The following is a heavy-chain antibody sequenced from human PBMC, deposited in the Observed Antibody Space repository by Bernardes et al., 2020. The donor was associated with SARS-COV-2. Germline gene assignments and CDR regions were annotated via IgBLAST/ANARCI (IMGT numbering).Heavy chain of an antibody. Sequence: SETLSLTCTVSGGSISSYCWSWIRQPPGKGLEWIGYIYHSVTTKYNPPLKSRVTISVDTSKNQFSLKLSSVTAADTAVYYCARETVFGASYFDYWGQGALVTVSS. CDR3: ARETVFGASYFDY. D-gene: IGHD3-3*01. V-gene: IGHV4-59*01. CDR1: GGSISSYC. J-gene: IGHJ4*02. CDR2: IYHSVTT.